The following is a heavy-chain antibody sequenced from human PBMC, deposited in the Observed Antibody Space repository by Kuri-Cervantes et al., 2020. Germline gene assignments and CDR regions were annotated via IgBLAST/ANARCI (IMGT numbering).Heavy chain of an antibody. D-gene: IGHD3-9*01. V-gene: IGHV3-7*01. CDR3: ARDGTIFWIPVMDV. CDR1: GFTFTSYW. CDR2: IKQDGSEK. Sequence: LSLTCAASGFTFTSYWMSWVRQAPGKGLEWVASIKQDGSEKYYVGSVKGRFTISRDNAKNSLYLQMNSLRAEDTAVYYCARDGTIFWIPVMDVWGKGTTVTVSS. J-gene: IGHJ6*04.